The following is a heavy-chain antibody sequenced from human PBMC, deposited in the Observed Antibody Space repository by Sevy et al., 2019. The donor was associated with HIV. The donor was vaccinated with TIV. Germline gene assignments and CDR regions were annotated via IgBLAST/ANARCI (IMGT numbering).Heavy chain of an antibody. D-gene: IGHD3-10*01. V-gene: IGHV3-33*01. CDR3: AREPSLLYGSGSYPAY. Sequence: GGSLRLSCAASGFTFSSYGMHWVRQAPGKGLEWVAVIWYDGSNKYYADSVKGRFTISRDNSKNTLYLQMNSLRAEDTVVYYCAREPSLLYGSGSYPAYWGQGTLVTVSS. CDR2: IWYDGSNK. J-gene: IGHJ4*02. CDR1: GFTFSSYG.